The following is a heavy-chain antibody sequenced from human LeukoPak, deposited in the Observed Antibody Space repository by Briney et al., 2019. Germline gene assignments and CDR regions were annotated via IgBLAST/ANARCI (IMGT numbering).Heavy chain of an antibody. Sequence: PGGSLRLSCAASGFTFSSYAMSWIRQPPGKGLEWIGEINHSGSTNYNPSLKSRVTISVDTSKNQFSLKLSSATAADTTVYYCARGPPLYSSSWYFVYWGQGTLVTVSS. CDR1: GFTFSSYA. D-gene: IGHD6-13*01. V-gene: IGHV4-34*01. CDR3: ARGPPLYSSSWYFVY. J-gene: IGHJ4*02. CDR2: INHSGST.